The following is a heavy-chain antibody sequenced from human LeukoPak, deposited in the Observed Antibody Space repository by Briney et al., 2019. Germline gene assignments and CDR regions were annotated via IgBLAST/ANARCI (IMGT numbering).Heavy chain of an antibody. D-gene: IGHD6-19*01. CDR2: IYYSGST. Sequence: PSETLSLTCTVSGGSISSSSYYWGWIRQPPGKGLEWIGSIYYSGSTYYNPSLKSRVTISVDTSKNQFSLKLSSVTAADTAVYYCARNVRGIAVAGEEDYWGQGTLVTVSS. CDR3: ARNVRGIAVAGEEDY. CDR1: GGSISSSSYY. V-gene: IGHV4-39*01. J-gene: IGHJ4*02.